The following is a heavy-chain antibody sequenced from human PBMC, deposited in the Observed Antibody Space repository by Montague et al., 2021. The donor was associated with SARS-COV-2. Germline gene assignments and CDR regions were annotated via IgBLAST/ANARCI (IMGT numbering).Heavy chain of an antibody. CDR3: ARRGYTGSDYFDY. J-gene: IGHJ4*02. CDR1: GFSISSGFY. CDR2: VYHSGYT. Sequence: SETLSLTCSVSGFSISSGFYWAWIRQSPGKRPAWIGTVYHSGYTPYNPSLKGRVTVSIDTSKNQFSLTVTSVTAADTAVYFCARRGYTGSDYFDYWGQGTLVTVSS. V-gene: IGHV4-38-2*01. D-gene: IGHD5-12*01.